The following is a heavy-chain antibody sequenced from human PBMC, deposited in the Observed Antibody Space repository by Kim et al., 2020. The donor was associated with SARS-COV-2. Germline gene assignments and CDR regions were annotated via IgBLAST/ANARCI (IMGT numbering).Heavy chain of an antibody. CDR3: ARDRPYLQQIYEHPPRFDY. J-gene: IGHJ4*02. CDR1: GYTFTSYG. V-gene: IGHV1-18*01. Sequence: ASVKVSCKASGYTFTSYGISWVRQAPGQGLEWMGWISAYNGNTNYAQKLQGRVTMTTDTSTSTAYMELRSLRSDDTAVYYCARDRPYLQQIYEHPPRFDYWGQGTLVTVSS. CDR2: ISAYNGNT. D-gene: IGHD6-13*01.